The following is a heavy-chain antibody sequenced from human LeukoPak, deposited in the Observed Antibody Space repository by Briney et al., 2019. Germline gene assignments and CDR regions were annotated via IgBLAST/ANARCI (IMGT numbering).Heavy chain of an antibody. J-gene: IGHJ4*02. CDR2: IAPSDSFT. CDR1: GYSFTDYW. V-gene: IGHV5-10-1*01. Sequence: GESLKISCKGSGYSFTDYWISWVRQMPGKGLEWMGRIAPSDSFTNYSPSFHGHVTISSDKSISTAYLQWSSLKASDTAIYYCARHGECSTSWYYFDYWGQGTLVTVSS. CDR3: ARHGECSTSWYYFDY. D-gene: IGHD6-13*01.